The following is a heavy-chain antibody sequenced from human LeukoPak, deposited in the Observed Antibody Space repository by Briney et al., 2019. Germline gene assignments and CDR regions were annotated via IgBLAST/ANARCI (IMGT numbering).Heavy chain of an antibody. CDR3: ARDKVGIGVVIMSGFDP. Sequence: ASVKASCKASGYTFTSYGISWVRQAPGPRLEWRGWISAYNGNTNYAQKLQGRVAMTTDTSTSTAYMELRSLRSDDTAVYYCARDKVGIGVVIMSGFDPWGQGTLVTVSS. V-gene: IGHV1-18*01. CDR2: ISAYNGNT. CDR1: GYTFTSYG. J-gene: IGHJ5*02. D-gene: IGHD3-3*01.